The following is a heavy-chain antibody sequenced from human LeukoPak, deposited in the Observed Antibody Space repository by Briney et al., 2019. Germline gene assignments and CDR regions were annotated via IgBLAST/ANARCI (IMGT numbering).Heavy chain of an antibody. CDR2: FDPEDGET. CDR3: ATKLRGYSGYDSHWYFDP. Sequence: ASVKVSCKVSGYTLTELSMHWVRQAPGKGLEWMGGFDPEDGETIYAQKFQGRVTMTEDTSTDTAYMELSSLRSEDTAVYYCATKLRGYSGYDSHWYFDPWGRGTLVTVSS. CDR1: GYTLTELS. V-gene: IGHV1-24*01. J-gene: IGHJ2*01. D-gene: IGHD5-12*01.